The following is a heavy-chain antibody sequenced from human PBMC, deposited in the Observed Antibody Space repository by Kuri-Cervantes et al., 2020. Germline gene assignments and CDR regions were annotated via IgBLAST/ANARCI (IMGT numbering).Heavy chain of an antibody. Sequence: GGSLRLSCAASGFTFDDYAMHWVRQAPGKGLEWVSGISWNSGSIGYADSVKGRFTISRDNAKNSLYLQMNSLRAEDTALYYCAKGSTYYYGSGSQFDYWGQGTLVTVSS. CDR3: AKGSTYYYGSGSQFDY. V-gene: IGHV3-9*01. J-gene: IGHJ4*02. CDR2: ISWNSGSI. CDR1: GFTFDDYA. D-gene: IGHD3-10*01.